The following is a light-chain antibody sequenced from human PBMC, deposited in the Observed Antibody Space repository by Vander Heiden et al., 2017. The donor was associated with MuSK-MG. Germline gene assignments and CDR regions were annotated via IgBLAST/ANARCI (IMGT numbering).Light chain of an antibody. CDR3: QQYHSFPYT. CDR2: KAS. V-gene: IGKV1-5*03. Sequence: DIQMTQSPSTLSASVRDRVTVTCRASQSISNWLAWYQQKPGNAPKLLIYKASSLETGVPSRFSAAGSETEFTLTIGSLQPEDFATYFCQQYHSFPYTFGQGTKLEIK. CDR1: QSISNW. J-gene: IGKJ2*01.